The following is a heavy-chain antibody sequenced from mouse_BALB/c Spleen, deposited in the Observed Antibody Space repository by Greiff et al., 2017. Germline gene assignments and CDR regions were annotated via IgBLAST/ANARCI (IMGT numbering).Heavy chain of an antibody. CDR2: INPSSGYT. CDR3: ARGDYYGAFDY. Sequence: VQLQQSAAELARPGASVKMSCKASGYTFTSYTMHWVKQRPGQGLEWIGYINPSSGYTEYNQKFKDKTTLTADKSSSTAYMQLSSLTSEDSAVYYCARGDYYGAFDYWGQGTTLTVSS. D-gene: IGHD1-2*01. J-gene: IGHJ2*01. CDR1: GYTFTSYT. V-gene: IGHV1-4*02.